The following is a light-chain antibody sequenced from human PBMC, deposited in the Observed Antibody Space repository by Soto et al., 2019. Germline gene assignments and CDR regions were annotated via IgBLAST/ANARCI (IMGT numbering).Light chain of an antibody. V-gene: IGKV3D-20*02. CDR3: QQHSNSPWT. CDR1: QSVTXNY. J-gene: IGKJ1*01. CDR2: AIS. Sequence: EIVLTQSPGTLSLSPGESAALSCRASQSVTXNYLVWYRQKPGQAPRLLIYAISSRAAGIPDRFNGSGSGTDFTLTITRLEPEDSAVYYCQQHSNSPWTFGQGTRVEV.